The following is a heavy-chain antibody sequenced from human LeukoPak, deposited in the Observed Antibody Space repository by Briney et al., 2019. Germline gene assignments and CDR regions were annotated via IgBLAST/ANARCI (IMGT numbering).Heavy chain of an antibody. V-gene: IGHV3-30-3*01. CDR3: ARDRGSYYVWYYFDY. J-gene: IGHJ4*02. D-gene: IGHD1-26*01. Sequence: PGGSLRLSCAASGFTFSIYAMHWVRQAPGKGLEWVAVISYDGSNKYYADSVKGRFTISRDNSKNTLYLQMNSLRAEDTAVYYCARDRGSYYVWYYFDYWGQGTLVTVSS. CDR1: GFTFSIYA. CDR2: ISYDGSNK.